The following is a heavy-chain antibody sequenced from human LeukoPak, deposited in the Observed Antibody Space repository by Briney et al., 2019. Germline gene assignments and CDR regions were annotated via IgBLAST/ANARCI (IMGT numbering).Heavy chain of an antibody. V-gene: IGHV1-2*02. Sequence: ASVKVSCKASGYTFTGYYMHWVRQAPGQGLEWTGWINPNSGGTNYAQKFQGRVTMTRDTSISTAYMELSRLRSDDTAVYYCARDRGEGEWLSPELVFDYWGQGTLVTVSS. CDR3: ARDRGEGEWLSPELVFDY. J-gene: IGHJ4*02. CDR1: GYTFTGYY. CDR2: INPNSGGT. D-gene: IGHD6-19*01.